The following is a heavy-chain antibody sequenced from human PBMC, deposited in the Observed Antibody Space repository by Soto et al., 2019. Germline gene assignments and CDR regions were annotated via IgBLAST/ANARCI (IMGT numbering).Heavy chain of an antibody. CDR1: GFTFSRYS. V-gene: IGHV3-21*01. Sequence: GGSLRLSCAASGFTFSRYSMNWVRQAPGKGLEWGSSIASDSSYIYYADSVKGRFTISRDNAKNSLFLQMNSLRAEDTAVYLCARGCAGNLLPCIVWGQGTKVTVSS. J-gene: IGHJ6*02. CDR3: ARGCAGNLLPCIV. D-gene: IGHD1-1*01. CDR2: IASDSSYI.